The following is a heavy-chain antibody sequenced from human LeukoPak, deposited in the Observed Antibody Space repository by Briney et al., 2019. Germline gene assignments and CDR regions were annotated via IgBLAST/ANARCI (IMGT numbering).Heavy chain of an antibody. Sequence: SETLSLTCTVSGGSISTYYWNWIRQPPGKGLEWIGFIYHSGSTHYNPSLKSRVTLSVDTSKRHFSLKLSSVTAADTAVYYCARRPDYYDSVSWFFDLWRRGTLVTVSS. D-gene: IGHD3-22*01. J-gene: IGHJ2*01. V-gene: IGHV4-59*08. CDR2: IYHSGST. CDR1: GGSISTYY. CDR3: ARRPDYYDSVSWFFDL.